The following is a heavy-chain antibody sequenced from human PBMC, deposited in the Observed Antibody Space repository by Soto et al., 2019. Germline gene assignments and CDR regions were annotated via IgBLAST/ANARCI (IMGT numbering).Heavy chain of an antibody. CDR2: IYHSGST. CDR1: GGSISSSNW. J-gene: IGHJ6*02. CDR3: ARGVLVPAAAAPYYSYGMDV. D-gene: IGHD2-2*01. V-gene: IGHV4-4*02. Sequence: QVQLQESGPGLVKPSGTLSLTCAVSGGSISSSNWWSWVRQPPGKGLEWIGEIYHSGSTNYNPSLKSRVTTSLDKSKNQFSLKLSCVAAADTAVYYCARGVLVPAAAAPYYSYGMDVWGQGTTVTVSS.